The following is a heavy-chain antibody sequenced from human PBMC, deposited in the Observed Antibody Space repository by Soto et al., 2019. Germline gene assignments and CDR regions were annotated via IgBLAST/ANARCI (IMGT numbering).Heavy chain of an antibody. CDR2: IIPIFGIA. Sequence: GPPVKVSCKASGGTFSSYAISWVRQAPGQGLEWMGGIIPIFGIANYAQKFQGRVTITADKSTSTAYMELSSLRSEDTAVYYCARERGQGYNWNYDAFDIWGQGTMVTVSS. CDR1: GGTFSSYA. J-gene: IGHJ3*02. D-gene: IGHD1-7*01. CDR3: ARERGQGYNWNYDAFDI. V-gene: IGHV1-69*10.